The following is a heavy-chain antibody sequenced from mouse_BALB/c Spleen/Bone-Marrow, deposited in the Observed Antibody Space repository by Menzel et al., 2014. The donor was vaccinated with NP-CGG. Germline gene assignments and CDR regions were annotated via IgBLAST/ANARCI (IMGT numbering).Heavy chain of an antibody. CDR2: IAHGSGNI. Sequence: DLVKPGASVKLSCKASGYTFTSYWINWVKQRPGQGLEWIGRIAHGSGNIYYNEMFKVKATLTVDASSSTAYIQLSSLSSEDSAVYFCARSYYVSSPYAMDYWGQGTSVTVSS. J-gene: IGHJ4*01. CDR1: GYTFTSYW. V-gene: IGHV1S41*01. D-gene: IGHD1-1*01. CDR3: ARSYYVSSPYAMDY.